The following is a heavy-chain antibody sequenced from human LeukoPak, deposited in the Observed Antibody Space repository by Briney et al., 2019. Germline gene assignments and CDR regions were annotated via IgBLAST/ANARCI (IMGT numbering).Heavy chain of an antibody. CDR2: VDGGGSST. D-gene: IGHD3-22*01. CDR1: GFTFSNHW. CDR3: ARGPGSSGGAYVGDY. V-gene: IGHV3-74*01. Sequence: PGGSLRLSCAASGFTFSNHWMHWVRQVPGKGPVWVSRVDGGGSSTSYADSVKGRSSISRDNAKSTLYLQMNSLRAEDTAVYYCARGPGSSGGAYVGDYWGHGTLVTVSS. J-gene: IGHJ4*01.